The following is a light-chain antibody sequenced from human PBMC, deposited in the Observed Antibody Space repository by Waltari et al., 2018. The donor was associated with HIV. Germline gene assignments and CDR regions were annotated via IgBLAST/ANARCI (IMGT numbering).Light chain of an antibody. V-gene: IGKV3-20*01. CDR3: QLYGSSPT. Sequence: ETVLPQSPCTLSLSPGESATLSYRASQSVSSSYLPWYQQNPGHAPRLLIYGASGRATGIPDRFSGSGSGADFTRTISRLEPEDFAVYYCQLYGSSPTFGARTKVEIK. CDR2: GAS. J-gene: IGKJ4*01. CDR1: QSVSSSY.